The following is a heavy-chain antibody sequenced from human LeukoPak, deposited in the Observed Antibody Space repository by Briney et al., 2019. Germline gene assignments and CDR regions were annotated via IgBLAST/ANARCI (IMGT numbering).Heavy chain of an antibody. V-gene: IGHV3-7*03. J-gene: IGHJ4*02. Sequence: GGSLRLSCAASGFTFSSYWMSWVRQAPGKGLEWVANIKQDGSEKYYVDSVKGRFTISRDNAKNSLYLQMNSLRAEDTAVYYCARHHCGGDCYFDYWGQGTLVTVSS. CDR1: GFTFSSYW. D-gene: IGHD2-21*02. CDR3: ARHHCGGDCYFDY. CDR2: IKQDGSEK.